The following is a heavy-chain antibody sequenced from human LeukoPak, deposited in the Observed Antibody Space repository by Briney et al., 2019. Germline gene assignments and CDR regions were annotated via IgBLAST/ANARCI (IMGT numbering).Heavy chain of an antibody. D-gene: IGHD2-2*01. V-gene: IGHV4-39*07. CDR2: IYYSGST. J-gene: IGHJ4*02. Sequence: SETLSLTCTVSGGSISSSSYYWGWIRQPPGKGLEWIGSIYYSGSTYYNPSLKSRVTISVDTSKNQFSLKLSSVTAADTAVYYCARVYCSSTSCHGYFDYWGQGTLVTVSS. CDR1: GGSISSSSYY. CDR3: ARVYCSSTSCHGYFDY.